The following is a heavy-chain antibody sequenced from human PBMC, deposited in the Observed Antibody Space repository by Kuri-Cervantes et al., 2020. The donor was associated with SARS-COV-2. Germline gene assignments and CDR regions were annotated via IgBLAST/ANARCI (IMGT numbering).Heavy chain of an antibody. Sequence: SETLSLTCTVSGGSISSSSYYWGWIRQPPGKGLERSGYIYNSGSTKYHPSLKSLVTITVDTSKNQFSLKLSSVTAADTAVYYCARTLYAENFDYWGQGTLVTVSS. CDR3: ARTLYAENFDY. V-gene: IGHV4-61*05. CDR2: IYNSGST. J-gene: IGHJ4*02. CDR1: GGSISSSSYY. D-gene: IGHD2/OR15-2a*01.